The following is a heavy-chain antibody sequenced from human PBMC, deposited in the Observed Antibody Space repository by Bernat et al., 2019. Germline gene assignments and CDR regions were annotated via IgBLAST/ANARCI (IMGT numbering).Heavy chain of an antibody. CDR3: TRHPYSGTSNRACDI. Sequence: QLQLQESGPGLVKTSETLSLTCTASGGSISSGTYDWGWTRQPPGKGLEWIGKIYYSGRTYYNPSLRSRGTIFVGTSKNEFSMELTSVTAADTAVYYCTRHPYSGTSNRACDIWGQGTVVTVSS. J-gene: IGHJ3*02. CDR2: IYYSGRT. V-gene: IGHV4-39*01. D-gene: IGHD1-26*01. CDR1: GGSISSGTYD.